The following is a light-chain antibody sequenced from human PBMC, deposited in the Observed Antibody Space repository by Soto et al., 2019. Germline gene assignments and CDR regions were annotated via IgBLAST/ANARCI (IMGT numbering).Light chain of an antibody. CDR3: QSFDSSLSGWV. CDR1: SSNIGAGYD. CDR2: GDT. J-gene: IGLJ3*02. V-gene: IGLV1-40*01. Sequence: QSVLTQPPSVSGAPGQRVTISCTGSSSNIGAGYDVHWYQQPPGTAPKLLVSGDTNRPSGVPDRFSGSKSGTSASLAITGLRAEDEADYYCQSFDSSLSGWVFGGGTKLTVL.